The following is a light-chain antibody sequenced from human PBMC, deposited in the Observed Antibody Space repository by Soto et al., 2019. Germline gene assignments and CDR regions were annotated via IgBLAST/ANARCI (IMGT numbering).Light chain of an antibody. CDR3: QSYDSGLSGSKV. CDR2: GNI. V-gene: IGLV1-40*01. Sequence: QSVLTQPPSVSGAPGQRVSISCTGSNSNIGAGYDVHWYQQLPGTAPKLLIYGNINRPSGVPDRFSGSKSGASAFLVITGLQAEDEADYYCQSYDSGLSGSKVFGGGTKLTVL. CDR1: NSNIGAGYD. J-gene: IGLJ3*02.